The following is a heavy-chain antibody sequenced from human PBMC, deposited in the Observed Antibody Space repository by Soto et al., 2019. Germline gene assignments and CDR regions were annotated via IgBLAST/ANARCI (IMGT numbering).Heavy chain of an antibody. CDR1: GGSISSSSYY. J-gene: IGHJ4*02. V-gene: IGHV4-39*01. CDR2: IYYSGST. CDR3: ARLKVSYGLPCDY. Sequence: QLQLQESGPGLVKPSETLSLTCTVSGGSISSSSYYWGWIRQPPGKGLEWIGSIYYSGSTYYNPSLKSRVTISVDTSKNQFSLKLSSVTAADTAVYDCARLKVSYGLPCDYWGQGTLVTVSS. D-gene: IGHD5-18*01.